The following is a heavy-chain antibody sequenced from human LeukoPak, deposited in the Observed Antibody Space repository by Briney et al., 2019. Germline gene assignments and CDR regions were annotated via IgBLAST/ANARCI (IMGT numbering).Heavy chain of an antibody. J-gene: IGHJ4*02. D-gene: IGHD3-22*01. Sequence: SETLSLTCAVYGGSFSGYYWSWIRQPPGKGLEWIGEINHSGSTNYNPSLKSRVTISVDTSKNQFSLKLSSVTAADTAVYYCASDLYYYDSSGILWGQGTLVTVSS. CDR3: ASDLYYYDSSGIL. V-gene: IGHV4-34*01. CDR1: GGSFSGYY. CDR2: INHSGST.